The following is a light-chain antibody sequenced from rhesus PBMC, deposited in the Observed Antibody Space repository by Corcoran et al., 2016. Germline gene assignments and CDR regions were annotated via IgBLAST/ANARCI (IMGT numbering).Light chain of an antibody. CDR3: QQYNDWPLT. CDR1: QSVSSS. CDR2: DAS. J-gene: IGKJ4*01. Sequence: EIVLTQSPATLSLSPGERVTLSCRASQSVSSSLAWYQQKLGQVPRLLIYDASRRATGIPERFSGSGSETDFTLTISSLEPEEFTAYYCQQYNDWPLTFGGGTKVEIK. V-gene: IGKV3-42*03.